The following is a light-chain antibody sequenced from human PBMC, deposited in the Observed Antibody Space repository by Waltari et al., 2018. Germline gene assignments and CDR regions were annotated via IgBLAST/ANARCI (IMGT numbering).Light chain of an antibody. CDR3: SSYTSAYTLV. Sequence: QSALTQPASVSGSPGQSIIISCTGTSSDVGAYNYVSWYQQHPGRAPRLMVYDVTKRPAGVSHRFLGSKSGNTASLTISGLRAEDEADYYCSSYTSAYTLVFGTGTKVTVL. CDR1: SSDVGAYNY. CDR2: DVT. J-gene: IGLJ1*01. V-gene: IGLV2-14*03.